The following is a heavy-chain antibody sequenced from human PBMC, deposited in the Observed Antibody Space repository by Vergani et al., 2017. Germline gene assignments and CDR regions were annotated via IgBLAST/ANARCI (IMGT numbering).Heavy chain of an antibody. CDR1: GFTFSSYS. D-gene: IGHD6-19*01. CDR2: ISSSSSYI. J-gene: IGHJ4*02. CDR3: ARHGRGGCYDFDY. Sequence: EVQLVESGGGLVKPGGSLRLSCAASGFTFSSYSMNWVRQAPGKGLEWVSSISSSSSYIYYADSVKGRFTISRDNAKNSLYLQMNSLRAEDTAVYYCARHGRGGCYDFDYWGQGTLVTVSS. V-gene: IGHV3-21*01.